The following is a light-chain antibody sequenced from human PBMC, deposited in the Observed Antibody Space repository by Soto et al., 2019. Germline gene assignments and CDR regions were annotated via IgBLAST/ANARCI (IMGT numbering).Light chain of an antibody. CDR3: QPWGTGTVV. V-gene: IGLV4-69*01. CDR2: LNSDGSH. Sequence: QSVLTQSPSASASLGASVKLTCTLSSGHSSYAIAWHQQQPEKGPRYLMKLNSDGSHSKGDGIPDRFSGSSSGAERYLTISSPQSEDEPDYSGQPWGTGTVVFGGGTKVTVL. J-gene: IGLJ2*01. CDR1: SGHSSYA.